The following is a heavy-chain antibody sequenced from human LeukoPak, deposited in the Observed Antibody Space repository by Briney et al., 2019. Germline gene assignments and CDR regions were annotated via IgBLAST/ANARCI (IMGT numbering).Heavy chain of an antibody. CDR2: INPSGGST. CDR3: ARIAVAGTPYNRFDP. J-gene: IGHJ5*02. D-gene: IGHD6-19*01. CDR1: GYTFTSYY. V-gene: IGHV1-46*01. Sequence: ASVKVSFKASGYTFTSYYMHWVRQAPGQGLEWMGIINPSGGSTSYAQKSQGRVTMTRDTSTSTVYMELSSLRSEDTAVYYCARIAVAGTPYNRFDPWGQGTLVTVSS.